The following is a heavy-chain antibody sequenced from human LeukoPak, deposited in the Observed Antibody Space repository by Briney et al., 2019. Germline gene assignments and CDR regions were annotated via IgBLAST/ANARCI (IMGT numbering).Heavy chain of an antibody. V-gene: IGHV1-46*01. Sequence: ASVTVSCKASGYTFTSYYMHWVRQAPGQGLEWMGLINPSGGSTSYAQKFQGRVTMTRDTSTSTVYMELSSLRSEDTAVYYCARDRGATPNWFDPWGQGTLVTVSS. J-gene: IGHJ5*02. CDR3: ARDRGATPNWFDP. CDR1: GYTFTSYY. D-gene: IGHD1-26*01. CDR2: INPSGGST.